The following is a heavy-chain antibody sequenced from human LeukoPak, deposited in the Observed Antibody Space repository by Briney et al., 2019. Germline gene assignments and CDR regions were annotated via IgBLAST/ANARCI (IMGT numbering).Heavy chain of an antibody. D-gene: IGHD5-18*01. J-gene: IGHJ5*02. CDR2: INPDSGGT. Sequence: AAVKVSSKASVYTSIASYIHWVCQAPRRRGEWVGWINPDSGGTNYAQKLQGRVTMSRDTSTSTVSMELRRLRSDDTAVFYCTREAMAGIWVDTWGEGNLVTPSS. V-gene: IGHV1-2*02. CDR1: VYTSIASY. CDR3: TREAMAGIWVDT.